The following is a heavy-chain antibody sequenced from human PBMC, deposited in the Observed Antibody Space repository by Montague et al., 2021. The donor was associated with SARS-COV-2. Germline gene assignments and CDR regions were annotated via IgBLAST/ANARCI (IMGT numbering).Heavy chain of an antibody. CDR2: LYNGGTT. V-gene: IGHV4-39*01. Sequence: SETLSLTCNVSGGSISSSTYYWGWIRQPPGKGLEWIGNLYNGGTTYYSPSLKSRVTISVDTSKNQFSLKLSSVTAADTAVYYCARTSKLRESSSGNYYYHAMDVWGQGTTVTVSS. CDR1: GGSISSSTYY. J-gene: IGHJ6*02. D-gene: IGHD3-16*01. CDR3: ARTSKLRESSSGNYYYHAMDV.